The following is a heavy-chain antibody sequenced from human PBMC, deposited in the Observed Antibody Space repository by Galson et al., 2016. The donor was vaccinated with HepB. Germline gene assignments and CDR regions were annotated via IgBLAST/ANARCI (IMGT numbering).Heavy chain of an antibody. CDR1: GGSISSGGYY. V-gene: IGHV4-31*03. D-gene: IGHD3-10*01. Sequence: TLSLTCTVSGGSISSGGYYWSWIRQHPGKGLEWIGYNYYSGSTYYNPSLKSRATISVDTSKNQFSLKLSSVTAADTAVYYCARNPVLQWFIGADGMDVWGKGTTVTVSS. J-gene: IGHJ6*04. CDR2: NYYSGST. CDR3: ARNPVLQWFIGADGMDV.